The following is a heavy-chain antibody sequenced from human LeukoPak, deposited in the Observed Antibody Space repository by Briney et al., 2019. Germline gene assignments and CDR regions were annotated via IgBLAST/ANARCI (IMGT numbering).Heavy chain of an antibody. Sequence: GASVKVSCKASGYTFTGYYMHWVRQAPGQGLEWMGWINPNSGGTNYAQKFQGRVTMTRDTSISTAYMELSRLRSDDTAAYYCARDSSSGSYDAFDIWGQGTMVTVSS. CDR1: GYTFTGYY. V-gene: IGHV1-2*02. D-gene: IGHD3-22*01. CDR3: ARDSSSGSYDAFDI. CDR2: INPNSGGT. J-gene: IGHJ3*02.